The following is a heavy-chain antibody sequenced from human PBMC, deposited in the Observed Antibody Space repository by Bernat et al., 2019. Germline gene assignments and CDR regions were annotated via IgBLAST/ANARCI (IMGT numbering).Heavy chain of an antibody. J-gene: IGHJ3*02. D-gene: IGHD3-22*01. Sequence: QVQLVQSGAEVKKPGASVKVSCKVSGYTLTELSMHWVRQAPGKGLEWMGGFDPEDGETIYAQKFQGRVTMTEDTSTDTAYMELSSLRSEDTAVYYCSLARDYYDSSGYTFDIWGQGTMVTVSS. CDR3: SLARDYYDSSGYTFDI. V-gene: IGHV1-24*01. CDR1: GYTLTELS. CDR2: FDPEDGET.